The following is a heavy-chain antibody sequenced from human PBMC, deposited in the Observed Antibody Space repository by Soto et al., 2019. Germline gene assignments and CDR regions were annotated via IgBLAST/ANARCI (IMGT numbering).Heavy chain of an antibody. V-gene: IGHV3-21*01. CDR3: ARDVYSSSWFYYFDY. Sequence: PGGSLRLSCAASGFTFTRYSMNWVRQAPGKGLEWVSSISSSSSYIYYADSVKGRFTISRDNAKNSLYLQMNSLRAEDTAVYYCARDVYSSSWFYYFDYWGQGTLVTVSS. D-gene: IGHD6-13*01. J-gene: IGHJ4*02. CDR1: GFTFTRYS. CDR2: ISSSSSYI.